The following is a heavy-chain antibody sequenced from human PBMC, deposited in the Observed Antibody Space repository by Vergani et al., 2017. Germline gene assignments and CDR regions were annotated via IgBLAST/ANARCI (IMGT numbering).Heavy chain of an antibody. Sequence: QVQLVESGGGVVLPGRSLRLSCAASGFTFSSYGMNWVRQAPGKGLEWVAVITYDGSNKYFADSVKGRFTISRDNSKNTLYLQMNSLRAEDTAVYYCAKDRRITMVRGAMDVWGKGTTVTVSS. D-gene: IGHD3-10*01. CDR1: GFTFSSYG. J-gene: IGHJ6*03. V-gene: IGHV3-30*18. CDR3: AKDRRITMVRGAMDV. CDR2: ITYDGSNK.